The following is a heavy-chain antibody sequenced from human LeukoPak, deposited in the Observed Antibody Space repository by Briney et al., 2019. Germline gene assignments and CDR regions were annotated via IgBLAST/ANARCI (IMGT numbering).Heavy chain of an antibody. CDR3: ARYYHDSSGYSNWFDP. CDR2: MHYSGTT. J-gene: IGHJ5*02. V-gene: IGHV4-31*03. Sequence: PSQTLSLTCTVSGGSINSGGNYRTWIRQHPGKGLEWIGYMHYSGTTYYNPSLKSRVTISVDTSKNQFSLKLNSVTAADTAVYYCARYYHDSSGYSNWFDPWGQGSLVTVSS. D-gene: IGHD3-22*01. CDR1: GGSINSGGNY.